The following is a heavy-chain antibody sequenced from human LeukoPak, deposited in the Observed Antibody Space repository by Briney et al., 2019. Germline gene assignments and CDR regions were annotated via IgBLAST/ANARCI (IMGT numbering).Heavy chain of an antibody. V-gene: IGHV3-74*01. Sequence: GGSLRLSCAASGFTFRSYWMHWVRQAPGKGLVWVSRINGDGSSTTYADSVKGRFTISRDNAKNTLYLQMNSLRAGDTAVYYCARGRYYLDYWGQGTLVSVSS. D-gene: IGHD3-16*01. CDR2: INGDGSST. CDR3: ARGRYYLDY. J-gene: IGHJ4*02. CDR1: GFTFRSYW.